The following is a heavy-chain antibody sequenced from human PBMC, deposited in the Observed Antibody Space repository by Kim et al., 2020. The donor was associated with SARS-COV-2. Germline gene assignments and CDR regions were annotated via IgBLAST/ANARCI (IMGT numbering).Heavy chain of an antibody. J-gene: IGHJ6*02. Sequence: SETLSLTCAVYGGSFSGYYWSWIRQPPGKGLEWIGEINHSGSTNYNPSLKSRVTISVDTSKNQFSLKLSSVTAADTAVYYCARVGYSSGDGMDVWGQGTT. CDR1: GGSFSGYY. V-gene: IGHV4-34*01. D-gene: IGHD6-25*01. CDR2: INHSGST. CDR3: ARVGYSSGDGMDV.